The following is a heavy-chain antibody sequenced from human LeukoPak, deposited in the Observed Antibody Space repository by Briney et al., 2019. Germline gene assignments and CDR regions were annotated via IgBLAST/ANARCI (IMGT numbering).Heavy chain of an antibody. V-gene: IGHV1-2*06. CDR2: INPNSGGT. D-gene: IGHD3-3*01. CDR3: ARDLFRFLEMFDP. J-gene: IGHJ5*02. Sequence: GASVKVSCKASGYTFTGYYMHWVRQAPGQGLEWMGRINPNSGGTNYAQKFQGRVTMTRDTSISTAYMELSSLRSEDTAVYYCARDLFRFLEMFDPWGQGTLVTVSS. CDR1: GYTFTGYY.